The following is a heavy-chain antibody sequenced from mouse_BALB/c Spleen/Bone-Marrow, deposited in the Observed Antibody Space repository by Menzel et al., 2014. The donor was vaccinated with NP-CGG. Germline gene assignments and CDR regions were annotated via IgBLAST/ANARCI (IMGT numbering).Heavy chain of an antibody. CDR3: ATYYAMDY. D-gene: IGHD6-5*01. CDR1: GYTFTDYV. V-gene: IGHV1-77*01. CDR2: IYPGSGST. J-gene: IGHJ4*01. Sequence: QVQLKESGPELVKPGASVKMSCKASGYTFTDYVINWVKQRTGQGLEWIGEIYPGSGSTYYTEKFEGKATLTADKSSNTAYMQLSSLISEDSAVYFCATYYAMDYWGQGTSVTVSS.